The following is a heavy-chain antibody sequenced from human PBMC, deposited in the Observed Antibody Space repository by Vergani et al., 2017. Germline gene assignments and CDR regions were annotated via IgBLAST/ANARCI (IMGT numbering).Heavy chain of an antibody. Sequence: QLQLQESGPGLVKPSETLSLTCTVSGGSINSSYYYWGWIRPPPGKGLEWIGSIYYSGSTYYNPSLKSRVTISVDTSKSQFSLKLRPVTAADTAVYYCARHRGRGFSGGYWGQGTLVTVSS. CDR1: GGSINSSYYY. J-gene: IGHJ4*02. CDR3: ARHRGRGFSGGY. CDR2: IYYSGST. V-gene: IGHV4-39*01. D-gene: IGHD3-10*01.